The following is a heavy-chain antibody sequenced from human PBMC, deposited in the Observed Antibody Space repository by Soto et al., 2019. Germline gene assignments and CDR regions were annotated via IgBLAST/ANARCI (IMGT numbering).Heavy chain of an antibody. Sequence: ASVKVSCKASGYTSTSYYMHWVRQAPGQGLEWMGIINPSGGSTSYAQKFQGRVTMTRDTSTSTVYMELSSLRSEDTAVYYCARGPQGSIFGVVIMTWFDPWGQGTLVTVSS. J-gene: IGHJ5*02. CDR1: GYTSTSYY. V-gene: IGHV1-46*01. CDR2: INPSGGST. D-gene: IGHD3-3*01. CDR3: ARGPQGSIFGVVIMTWFDP.